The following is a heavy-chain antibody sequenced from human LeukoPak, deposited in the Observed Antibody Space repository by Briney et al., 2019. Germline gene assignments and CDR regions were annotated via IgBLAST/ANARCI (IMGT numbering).Heavy chain of an antibody. J-gene: IGHJ4*02. CDR3: ARVPSVAPMYPDD. Sequence: GESLKISCKGSGYSFTNNWIAWVRQMPGKGLEWMGIIYPGDSDTTYSPSFQGQVTFSADKSISTAYLQWRSLKASDTAMYYCARVPSVAPMYPDDWGQGTLVTVSS. V-gene: IGHV5-51*01. CDR1: GYSFTNNW. D-gene: IGHD5-12*01. CDR2: IYPGDSDT.